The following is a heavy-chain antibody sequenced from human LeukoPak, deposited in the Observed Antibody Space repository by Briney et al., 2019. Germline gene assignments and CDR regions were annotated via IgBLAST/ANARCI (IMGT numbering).Heavy chain of an antibody. CDR1: GFTFSNYW. J-gene: IGHJ4*01. Sequence: PGGSLRLSCAASGFTFSNYWLNWVRQAPGKGLKWVATINQYGGEKYYVDSVKGRFTISRDNAKDSLYLQMNSLRAEDTAVYYCARDEGTSGYDLLDYWGRGTLVTVSS. CDR2: INQYGGEK. CDR3: ARDEGTSGYDLLDY. V-gene: IGHV3-7*01. D-gene: IGHD5-12*01.